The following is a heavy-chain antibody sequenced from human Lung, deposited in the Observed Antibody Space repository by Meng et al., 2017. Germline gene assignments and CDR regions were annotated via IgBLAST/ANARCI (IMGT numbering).Heavy chain of an antibody. CDR2: VYFSGST. D-gene: IGHD2-8*02. CDR1: GDSVSSGGYY. J-gene: IGHJ4*02. Sequence: QVQLQEAGPGLVRPSETLSLSCTVPGDSVSSGGYYWSWIRQPPGKGLEWIGYVYFSGSTNYNPSLKSRVTISLDTSKNQFSLKLNSVTAADTAVYYCARGGTVVYLGYWGPGTLVTVSS. V-gene: IGHV4-61*08. CDR3: ARGGTVVYLGY.